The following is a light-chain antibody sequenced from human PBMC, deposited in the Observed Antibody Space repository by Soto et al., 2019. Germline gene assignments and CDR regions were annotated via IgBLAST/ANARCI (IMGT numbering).Light chain of an antibody. CDR1: KSVSSNY. Sequence: EIVLTQSPGTLSLSPGERATLSCRASKSVSSNYLAWYQQKPGQAPRLLIYGASSRATGIPDRFSGSGSGTDFTLTISRLEPEDFAVYYCQQYSTSPWTFGQGTKVDIK. CDR2: GAS. CDR3: QQYSTSPWT. V-gene: IGKV3-20*01. J-gene: IGKJ1*01.